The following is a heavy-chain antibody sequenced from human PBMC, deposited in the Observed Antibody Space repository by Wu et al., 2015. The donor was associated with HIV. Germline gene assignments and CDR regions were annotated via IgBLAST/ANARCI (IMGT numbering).Heavy chain of an antibody. D-gene: IGHD2-21*01. V-gene: IGHV1-2*02. CDR2: INPNSGGT. CDR1: GYTFTGYY. Sequence: QVQLVQSGAEVKKPGASVKVSCKASGYTFTGYYIHWVRQAPGQGLEWMAWINPNSGGTNYAQMFQGRVTMTRDTSITTAYLELSSLTSDDTAVYYCARHKYSGATPRFYQLGFDPWGQGTLVTVSS. J-gene: IGHJ5*02. CDR3: ARHKYSGATPRFYQLGFDP.